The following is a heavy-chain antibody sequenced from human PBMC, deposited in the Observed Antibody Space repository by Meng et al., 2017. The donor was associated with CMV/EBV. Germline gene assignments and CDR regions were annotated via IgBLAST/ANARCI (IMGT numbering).Heavy chain of an antibody. V-gene: IGHV2-5*02. J-gene: IGHJ4*02. CDR2: IYWDDDK. CDR1: GFSLSTSGVG. CDR3: ARIAAAGRFDY. Sequence: QITLKEYSPTLVKPTTNLTLPCNFSGFSLSTSGVGVGWIRQPPGKALEWLALIYWDDDKRYSPSLKSRLTITKDTSKNQVVLTMTNMDPVDTATYYCARIAAAGRFDYWGQGTLVTVSS. D-gene: IGHD6-13*01.